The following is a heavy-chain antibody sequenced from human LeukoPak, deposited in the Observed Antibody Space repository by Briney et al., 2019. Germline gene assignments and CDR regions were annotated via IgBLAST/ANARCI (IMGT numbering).Heavy chain of an antibody. Sequence: SETLSLTCAVYGGSLNGYYWSWIRQPPGKGLEWIGEGGNSGGTKFNPSLKSRVTISADTPKNQFSLRLSSVTAADTAVYYCAKNGQSGFSFDPWGQGTLVTVSS. J-gene: IGHJ5*02. CDR1: GGSLNGYY. V-gene: IGHV4-34*01. CDR2: GGNSGGT. D-gene: IGHD1-26*01. CDR3: AKNGQSGFSFDP.